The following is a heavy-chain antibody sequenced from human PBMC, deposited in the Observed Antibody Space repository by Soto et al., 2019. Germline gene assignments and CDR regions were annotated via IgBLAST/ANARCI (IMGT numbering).Heavy chain of an antibody. CDR3: AKKLGPSAFDL. V-gene: IGHV1-69*02. J-gene: IGHJ2*01. D-gene: IGHD1-26*01. CDR1: GGTFTDYT. CDR2: IIPFLDLS. Sequence: QVQLVQSGAEVKKPGSSVKVSCKASGGTFTDYTITWVRQAPGQGLEWMGRIIPFLDLSNYAQKFQGRVTIPADKSTTTSYMELSGLTSEDTAVYYCAKKLGPSAFDLWGRGTLVTVSS.